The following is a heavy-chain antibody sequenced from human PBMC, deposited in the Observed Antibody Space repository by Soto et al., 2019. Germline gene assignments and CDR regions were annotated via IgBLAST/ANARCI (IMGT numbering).Heavy chain of an antibody. D-gene: IGHD3-10*01. Sequence: SETLSLTXTVSGGSISSGGYYWSWIRQHPGKGLEWIGYIYYSGSTYYNPSLKSRVTISVDTSKNQFSLKLSSVTAADTAVYYCARHPYYYGSGSYYNRKGYYGMDVWGQGTTVTVSS. CDR1: GGSISSGGYY. CDR3: ARHPYYYGSGSYYNRKGYYGMDV. J-gene: IGHJ6*02. CDR2: IYYSGST. V-gene: IGHV4-31*02.